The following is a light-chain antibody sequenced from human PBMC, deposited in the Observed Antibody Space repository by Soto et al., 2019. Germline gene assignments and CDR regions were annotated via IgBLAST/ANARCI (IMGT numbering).Light chain of an antibody. V-gene: IGKV1-33*01. J-gene: IGKJ5*01. CDR3: QQYDSLPLT. Sequence: DIQMTQSPPSLSVSVGDRVTITCQASQDISNYLHWFQQKPGKAPQLLIFDVSNLQTGVPSRFSGGGSGTDFALTISSLEPEDIATYYCQQYDSLPLTFGPGTR. CDR2: DVS. CDR1: QDISNY.